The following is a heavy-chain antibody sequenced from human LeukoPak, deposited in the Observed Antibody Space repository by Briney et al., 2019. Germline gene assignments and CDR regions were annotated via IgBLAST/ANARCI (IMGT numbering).Heavy chain of an antibody. D-gene: IGHD6-19*01. Sequence: PSETLSLTCAVYGGPFSGYYWSWIRQPPGKGLEWIGEINHSGSTNYNPSLKSRVTISVDTSKNQFSLKLSSVTAADTAVYYCARGSMVAVAGTLVYWGQGTLVTVSS. CDR2: INHSGST. J-gene: IGHJ4*02. V-gene: IGHV4-34*01. CDR1: GGPFSGYY. CDR3: ARGSMVAVAGTLVY.